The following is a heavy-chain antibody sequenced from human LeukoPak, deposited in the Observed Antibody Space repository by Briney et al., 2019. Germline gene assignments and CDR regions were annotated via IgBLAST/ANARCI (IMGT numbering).Heavy chain of an antibody. D-gene: IGHD2/OR15-2a*01. Sequence: GGSLRLSCAASGFNFTSYWMSWVRQAPGKGLGWVANIKQDGSEKYYVDSVKGRFTISRDNAKNSLYLQMNSLRAEDTAVYYCARNSNWGQGTLVTVSS. CDR2: IKQDGSEK. V-gene: IGHV3-7*01. CDR3: ARNSN. CDR1: GFNFTSYW. J-gene: IGHJ4*02.